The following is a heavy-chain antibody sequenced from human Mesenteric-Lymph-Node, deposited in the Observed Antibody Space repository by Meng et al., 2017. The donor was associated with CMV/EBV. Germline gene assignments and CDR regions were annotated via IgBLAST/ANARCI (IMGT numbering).Heavy chain of an antibody. CDR2: ISSGTSYI. Sequence: GGSLRLSCAASGFTFSSYTMNWVRQAPGKGLEWVSSISSGTSYIYYADSVRGRFTVSRDNAKNSLYLQMNSLRAEDTAVYYCARDFRAGTGYWGQGTLVTVSS. V-gene: IGHV3-21*01. J-gene: IGHJ4*02. CDR1: GFTFSSYT. D-gene: IGHD6-19*01. CDR3: ARDFRAGTGY.